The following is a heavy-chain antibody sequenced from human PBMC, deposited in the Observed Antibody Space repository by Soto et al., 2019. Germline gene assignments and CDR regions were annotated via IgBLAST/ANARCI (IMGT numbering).Heavy chain of an antibody. V-gene: IGHV3-30*18. CDR2: ISYDGNIK. CDR1: GFTFGSYG. Sequence: QVGLEESGGGVVQPGRSLRLSCAASGFTFGSYGMHWVRQAPGKGLERVAVISYDGNIKYYADSVKGRFTISRDNSKNTLYLQMNSLGAEDTAVYYCAKVGVAAPFDYWGQGTLVTVSS. CDR3: AKVGVAAPFDY. D-gene: IGHD6-13*01. J-gene: IGHJ4*02.